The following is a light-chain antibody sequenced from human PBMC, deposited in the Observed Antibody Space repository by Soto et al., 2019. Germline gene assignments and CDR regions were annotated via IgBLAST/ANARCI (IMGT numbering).Light chain of an antibody. Sequence: QSVLTQPPSASGSPGQSVTISCTGTPSDVGGSNSVSWYQQHPGKAPNLMIYDVNKRPSAVPDRFSGSKSGNTASLTVSGLQAADEAYYFCSSYAPSDVVFGGGTKLTVL. J-gene: IGLJ2*01. CDR1: PSDVGGSNS. CDR3: SSYAPSDVV. CDR2: DVN. V-gene: IGLV2-8*01.